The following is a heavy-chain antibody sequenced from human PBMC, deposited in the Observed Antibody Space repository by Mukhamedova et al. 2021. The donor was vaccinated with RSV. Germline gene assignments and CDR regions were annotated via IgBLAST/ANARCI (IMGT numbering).Heavy chain of an antibody. V-gene: IGHV3-74*01. D-gene: IGHD3-10*01. J-gene: IGHJ5*01. Sequence: DFVKGRFTISRDNAKNTLYLQMNSLRDEDTAVYYCVRSVSIYYGWFDSWGQGTLVTVSS. CDR3: VRSVSIYYGWFDS.